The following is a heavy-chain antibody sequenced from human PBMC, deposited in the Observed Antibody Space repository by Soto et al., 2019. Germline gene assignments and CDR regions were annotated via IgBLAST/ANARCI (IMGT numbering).Heavy chain of an antibody. CDR1: GYTFTSYG. Sequence: QVQLVQSGPEVKKPGASVKVSCKTSGYTFTSYGISWVRQAPGQGLEWMGWISTYKGNTNYAQKFQGRVTMTTGSPTSTAYMELRSLRSDDTAVYYCATRSPAFDYWGQGTLVTVSS. CDR3: ATRSPAFDY. V-gene: IGHV1-18*01. CDR2: ISTYKGNT. J-gene: IGHJ4*02.